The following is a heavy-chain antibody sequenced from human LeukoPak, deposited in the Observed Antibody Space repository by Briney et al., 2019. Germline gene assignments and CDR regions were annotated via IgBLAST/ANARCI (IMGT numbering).Heavy chain of an antibody. CDR2: ISYDGSNK. V-gene: IGHV3-30*04. CDR1: GFTFSSYA. J-gene: IGHJ4*02. Sequence: GGSLRLSCAASGFTFSSYAMHWVRQAPGKGLEWVAVISYDGSNKYYADSVKGRFTISRDNSKNTLYPQMNSLRAEDKAVYYYARELVPAAIDYWGQGTLVTVSS. CDR3: ARELVPAAIDY. D-gene: IGHD2-2*01.